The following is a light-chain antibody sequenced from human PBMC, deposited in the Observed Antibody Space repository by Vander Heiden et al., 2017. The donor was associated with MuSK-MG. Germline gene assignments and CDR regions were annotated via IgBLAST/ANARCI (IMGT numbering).Light chain of an antibody. CDR3: QHDNNWPPFT. CDR2: GAS. V-gene: IGKV3-15*01. J-gene: IGKJ3*01. Sequence: EIVMTQSPATLSVSPGERATLSCRASQSVSSNLAWYQQKPGQAPRLLIYGASTRATGTPARFSGSAYGTEFTLTISSRHSEDFAVYYCQHDNNWPPFTFGQGTKVVIK. CDR1: QSVSSN.